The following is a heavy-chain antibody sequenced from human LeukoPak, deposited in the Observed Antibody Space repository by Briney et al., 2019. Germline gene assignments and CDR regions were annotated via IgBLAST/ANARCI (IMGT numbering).Heavy chain of an antibody. D-gene: IGHD2-2*01. J-gene: IGHJ6*02. V-gene: IGHV4-31*03. CDR3: ARGRIWCSSTSCYAGRRNYYYYGMDV. CDR1: GGSISSGGYY. CDR2: IYYSGST. Sequence: PSETLSLTCTVSGGSISSGGYYWSWIRQHPGKGLEWIGYIYYSGSTYYNPSLKSRVTISVDTSKNQFSLKLSSVTAADTAVYYCARGRIWCSSTSCYAGRRNYYYYGMDVWGQGTTVTVSS.